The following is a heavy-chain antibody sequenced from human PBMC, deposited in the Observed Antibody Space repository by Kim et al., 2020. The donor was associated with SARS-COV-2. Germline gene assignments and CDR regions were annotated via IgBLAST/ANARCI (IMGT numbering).Heavy chain of an antibody. J-gene: IGHJ5*02. D-gene: IGHD3-3*01. Sequence: SETLSLTCAVYGGSFSGYYWSWIRQPPGKGLEWIGEINHSGSTNYNPSLKSRVTISVDTSKNQFSLKLSSVTAADTAVYYCARAFGVVIRYNWFDPWGQGTLVTVSS. CDR3: ARAFGVVIRYNWFDP. CDR2: INHSGST. CDR1: GGSFSGYY. V-gene: IGHV4-34*01.